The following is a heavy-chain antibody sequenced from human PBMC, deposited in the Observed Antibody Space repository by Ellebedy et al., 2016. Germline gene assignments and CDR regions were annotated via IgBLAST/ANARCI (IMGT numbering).Heavy chain of an antibody. CDR3: ARVGSGVATIHWGYYFDY. CDR1: GYTFTSYY. Sequence: ASVKVSCKASGYTFTSYYMHWVRQAPGQGLEWMGIINPSGGSTSYAQKFQGRVTMTRDTSTSTVYMELSSLRSEDTAVYYCARVGSGVATIHWGYYFDYWGQGTLVTVSS. CDR2: INPSGGST. D-gene: IGHD5-12*01. V-gene: IGHV1-46*01. J-gene: IGHJ4*02.